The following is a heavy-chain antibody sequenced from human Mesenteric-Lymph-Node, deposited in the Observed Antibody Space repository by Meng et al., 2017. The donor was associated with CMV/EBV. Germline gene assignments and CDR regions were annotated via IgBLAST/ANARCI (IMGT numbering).Heavy chain of an antibody. V-gene: IGHV3-73*01. CDR1: GFSVNSSY. CDR3: TRHVGHQDY. CDR2: IRSKSNNYAT. D-gene: IGHD2-2*01. Sequence: GESLKISCAASGFSVNSSYTSWVRQAPGKGLEWVGRIRSKSNNYATTYGASVKGRFTISRDDSKNTAFLQMHSLKIEDTAVYYCTRHVGHQDYWGQGTLVTVSS. J-gene: IGHJ4*02.